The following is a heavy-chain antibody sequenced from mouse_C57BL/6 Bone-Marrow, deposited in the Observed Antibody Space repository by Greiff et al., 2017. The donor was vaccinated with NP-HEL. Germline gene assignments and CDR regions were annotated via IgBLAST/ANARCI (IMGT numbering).Heavy chain of an antibody. Sequence: QVQLQQSGAELVRPGTSVKVSCKASGYAFTNYLIEWVKQRPGQGLEWIGVINPGSGGTNYNEKFKGQATLTADKSSSTAYMQLSSLTSEDSAVYVCARRPSYGSGGYFDVWGTGTTVTVSS. CDR3: ARRPSYGSGGYFDV. CDR2: INPGSGGT. V-gene: IGHV1-54*01. CDR1: GYAFTNYL. J-gene: IGHJ1*03. D-gene: IGHD1-1*01.